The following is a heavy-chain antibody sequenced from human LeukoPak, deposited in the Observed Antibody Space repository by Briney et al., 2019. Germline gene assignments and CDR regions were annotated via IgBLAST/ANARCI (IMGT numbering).Heavy chain of an antibody. CDR2: ISGSGGST. CDR3: AKFPNYYDSSGYLP. D-gene: IGHD3-22*01. J-gene: IGHJ4*02. Sequence: GGSLRLSCAASGFTFSSYAMSWVRQAPGKGLEWVSAISGSGGSTYYADSVKGRFTISRDNSKNTLYLQMNSLRAEDTAVYYCAKFPNYYDSSGYLPWGQGTLVTVSS. CDR1: GFTFSSYA. V-gene: IGHV3-23*01.